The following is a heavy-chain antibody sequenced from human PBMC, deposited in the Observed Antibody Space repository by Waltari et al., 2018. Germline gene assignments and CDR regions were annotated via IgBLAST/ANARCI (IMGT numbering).Heavy chain of an antibody. D-gene: IGHD1-1*01. J-gene: IGHJ4*02. CDR3: ARDRGRGLYLDS. CDR1: GDSMSTSDY. V-gene: IGHV4-4*01. Sequence: QLQLQESGPGLVKPSGTLSLICAVSGDSMSTSDYWGWVRQPPGQGLEWIVQVRGDGQTNYNPCFASLVTMSLDTSTYPFAMKLTSATAADTALYCCARDRGRGLYLDSWGQGTLVTVSP. CDR2: VRGDGQT.